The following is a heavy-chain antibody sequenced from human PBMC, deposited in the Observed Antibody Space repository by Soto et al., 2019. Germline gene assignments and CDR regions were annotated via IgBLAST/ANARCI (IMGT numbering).Heavy chain of an antibody. CDR3: ARDITIFLFDY. CDR2: ISSSSRTI. V-gene: IGHV3-48*01. Sequence: GGSLRLSCAASGFTFSSYAMNWVRQAPGTGLDWISYISSSSRTIYYSDSVKGRFTISRDNAKNSLYLQMNSLRAEDTAVYYCARDITIFLFDYWGQGTLVTVSS. CDR1: GFTFSSYA. D-gene: IGHD3-9*01. J-gene: IGHJ4*02.